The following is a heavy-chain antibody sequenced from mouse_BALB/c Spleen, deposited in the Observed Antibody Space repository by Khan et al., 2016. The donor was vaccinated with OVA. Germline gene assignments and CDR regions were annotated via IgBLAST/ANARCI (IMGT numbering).Heavy chain of an antibody. CDR2: IIPSNDYT. J-gene: IGHJ3*01. D-gene: IGHD2-14*01. V-gene: IGHV1-4*01. Sequence: QVQLKQSGAELARPGASVKMSRKASGYTFTTYTIHWVKQRPGQGLEWIGYIIPSNDYTNYNQKFKDRATLTADKSSSPAYMQLSSLTSEDSAVYYCVREGAYYRSDGWFAYWGQGTLVTVSA. CDR3: VREGAYYRSDGWFAY. CDR1: GYTFTTYT.